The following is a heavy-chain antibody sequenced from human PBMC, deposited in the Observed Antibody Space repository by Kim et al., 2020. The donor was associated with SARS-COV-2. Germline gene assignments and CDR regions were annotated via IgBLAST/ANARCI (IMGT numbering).Heavy chain of an antibody. CDR1: FSDYY. CDR2: ISSNGKDV. D-gene: IGHD6-19*01. V-gene: IGHV3-11*01. CDR3: ARTRMLAVPVEFDS. Sequence: FSDYYMSWIRQAPGKGLEWISYISSNGKDVYYADSVKGRLTIYRDNAKKSLFLQMHSLRVEDTGMYYCARTRMLAVPVEFDSWGQGTLVTVSS. J-gene: IGHJ4*02.